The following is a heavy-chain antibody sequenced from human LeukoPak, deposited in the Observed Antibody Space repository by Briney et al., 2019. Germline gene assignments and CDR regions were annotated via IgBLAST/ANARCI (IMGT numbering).Heavy chain of an antibody. CDR1: GYPISSGYY. Sequence: SETLSLTCAVSGYPISSGYYWGWIRQPPGKGLEWIGSIYHSGSTYYNPSLKSRVTISVDTSKNQFSLKLSSVTAADTAVYYCAAGLWFGGRAFDYWGQGTLVTVSS. CDR3: AAGLWFGGRAFDY. V-gene: IGHV4-38-2*01. J-gene: IGHJ4*02. D-gene: IGHD3-10*01. CDR2: IYHSGST.